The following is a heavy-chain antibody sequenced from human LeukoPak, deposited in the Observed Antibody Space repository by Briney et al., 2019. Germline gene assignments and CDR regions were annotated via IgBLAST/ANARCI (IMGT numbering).Heavy chain of an antibody. CDR2: IYYSGST. V-gene: IGHV4-59*01. J-gene: IGHJ3*02. D-gene: IGHD3-10*01. CDR3: ASTTYGSGYAFDI. Sequence: SETLSLTCTVSGGPISSYYWSWIRQPPGKGLEWIGYIYYSGSTNYNPSLKSRVTISVDTSKNQFSLKLSSVTAADTAVCYCASTTYGSGYAFDIWGQGTMVTVSS. CDR1: GGPISSYY.